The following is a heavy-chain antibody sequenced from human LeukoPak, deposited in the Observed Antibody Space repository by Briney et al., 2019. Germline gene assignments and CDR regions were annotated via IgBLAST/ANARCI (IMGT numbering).Heavy chain of an antibody. V-gene: IGHV4-59*01. D-gene: IGHD1-26*01. J-gene: IGHJ4*02. CDR1: GGSFSTYY. CDR2: FYYSGST. Sequence: SETLSLTCTVTGGSFSTYYWSWIPQPPGKGLEWIGHFYYSGSTNYNPSLKSRVTISVDTSRNQFSLKLTSVTAADTAVYYCARGQGGNYYLNYFDYWGQGALVTVSS. CDR3: ARGQGGNYYLNYFDY.